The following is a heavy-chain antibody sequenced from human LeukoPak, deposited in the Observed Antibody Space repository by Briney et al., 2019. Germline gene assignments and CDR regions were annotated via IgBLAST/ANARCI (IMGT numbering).Heavy chain of an antibody. CDR3: VETPNYYYDSSGYLR. V-gene: IGHV4-39*07. CDR2: IHHSDGT. D-gene: IGHD3-22*01. CDR1: GASISSQNYY. J-gene: IGHJ1*01. Sequence: SETLSLTCTVSGASISSQNYYWGWVRQPPGKGLEWIGSIHHSDGTYHNPSLKSRVTISVDTSKNQFSLKLISVTAADTAVYYCVETPNYYYDSSGYLRWGQGTLVTVSS.